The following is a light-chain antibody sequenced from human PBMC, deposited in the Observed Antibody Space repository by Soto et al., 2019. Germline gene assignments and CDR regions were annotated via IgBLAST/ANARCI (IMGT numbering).Light chain of an antibody. J-gene: IGKJ4*01. CDR2: LGS. V-gene: IGKV2-28*01. CDR3: MQALQTPVT. CDR1: QSLLHSNGYNC. Sequence: DIVMTQSPLSLPVTPGEPASISCRSSQSLLHSNGYNCLDWYLQKPGQSPQLLIHLGSNRASGGPDRFSGSGSGTDFTLRISRVEAEDVGVYYCMQALQTPVTFGGGTKVDIK.